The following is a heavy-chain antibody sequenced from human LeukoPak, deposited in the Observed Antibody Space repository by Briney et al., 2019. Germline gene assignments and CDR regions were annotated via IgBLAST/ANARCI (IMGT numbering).Heavy chain of an antibody. CDR3: VRSSGSYRPFDS. V-gene: IGHV3-48*03. J-gene: IGHJ5*01. CDR1: GFIFSSFE. Sequence: GGSLRLSCAASGFIFSSFEMNWVRQAPGKGLEWVSHISHTGDIKYADSVKGRFTISRDNSKNSQFLQMTGLRAEDTAVYYWVRSSGSYRPFDSWGQGTLVTVSS. D-gene: IGHD3-22*01. CDR2: ISHTGDI.